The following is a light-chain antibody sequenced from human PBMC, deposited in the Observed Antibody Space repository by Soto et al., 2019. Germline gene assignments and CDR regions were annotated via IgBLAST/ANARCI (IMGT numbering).Light chain of an antibody. CDR2: EGS. V-gene: IGLV2-23*01. CDR3: CSYAGSSFYV. J-gene: IGLJ1*01. Sequence: QSALTQPASVSGSPGQSLTISCTGTSSDVGSYNLVSWYQQHPGKAPKLMIYEGSKRPSGVSNRFSGSKSGNTASLTISGLQAEDEADYYCCSYAGSSFYVFGTGTKLTV. CDR1: SSDVGSYNL.